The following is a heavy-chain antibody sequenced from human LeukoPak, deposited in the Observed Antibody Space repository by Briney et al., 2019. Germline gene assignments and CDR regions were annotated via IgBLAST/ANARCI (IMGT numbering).Heavy chain of an antibody. D-gene: IGHD2-2*01. V-gene: IGHV1-18*01. CDR2: ISAYNGNT. CDR1: GYTFTSYG. CDR3: ARVSVRCSSTSCYASYCYGMDV. Sequence: ASVKVSCKASGYTFTSYGISWVGQAPGQGLEWMGWISAYNGNTNYAQKLQGRVTMTTDTSTSTAYMELRSLRSDDTAVYYCARVSVRCSSTSCYASYCYGMDVWGQGTTVTVSS. J-gene: IGHJ6*02.